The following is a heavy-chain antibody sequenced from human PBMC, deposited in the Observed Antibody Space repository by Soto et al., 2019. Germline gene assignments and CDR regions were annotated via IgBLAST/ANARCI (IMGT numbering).Heavy chain of an antibody. CDR1: GFTFSSYG. CDR2: ITDSGSAT. J-gene: IGHJ6*02. Sequence: HPGGSLRLSCEVSGFTFSSYGMSWVRQAPGKGLEWVSSITDSGSATYYADSVKGRFTISRDNSKSTLYVQMNSLRVDDTAVYYCAKVEGVFWSGHNYGMDVWGQGTTVTVSS. V-gene: IGHV3-23*01. CDR3: AKVEGVFWSGHNYGMDV. D-gene: IGHD3-3*01.